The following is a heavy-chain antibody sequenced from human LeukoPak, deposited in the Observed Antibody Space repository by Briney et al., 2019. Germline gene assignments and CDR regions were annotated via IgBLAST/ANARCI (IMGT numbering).Heavy chain of an antibody. Sequence: GGSLRLSCTASGFTFGDYTMSWFRQAPGKGLVWVSRINSDGSSTSYADSVKGRFTISRDNAKNTLYLQMNSLRAEDTAVYYCVTDAFDIWGQGTMVTVSS. CDR3: VTDAFDI. J-gene: IGHJ3*02. V-gene: IGHV3-74*01. CDR1: GFTFGDYT. CDR2: INSDGSST. D-gene: IGHD3-16*01.